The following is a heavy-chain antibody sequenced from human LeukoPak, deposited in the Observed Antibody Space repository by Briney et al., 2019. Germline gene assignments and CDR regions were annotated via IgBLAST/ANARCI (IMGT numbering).Heavy chain of an antibody. CDR2: ISSSSSYI. D-gene: IGHD5-24*01. CDR1: GFTFNTYA. J-gene: IGHJ4*02. Sequence: GGSLRLSCAASGFTFNTYAMSWVRQAPGKGLEWVSSISSSSSYIYYADSVKGRFTISRDNAKNSLYLQMNSLRAEDTAVYYCARDKRWLQLGGYFDYWGQGTLVTVSS. V-gene: IGHV3-21*01. CDR3: ARDKRWLQLGGYFDY.